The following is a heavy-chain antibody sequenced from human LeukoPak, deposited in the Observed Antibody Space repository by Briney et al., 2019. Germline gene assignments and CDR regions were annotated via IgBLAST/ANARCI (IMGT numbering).Heavy chain of an antibody. V-gene: IGHV4-59*12. CDR2: IYYSEST. CDR1: GGSISSYY. CDR3: AGGGYSRGWIDH. D-gene: IGHD6-19*01. Sequence: SETLSLTCTVSGGSISSYYWSWIRQPPGKGPEWIGYIYYSESTHYNPSLKSRVSISVDTSKNQFSLKLSSVTAADTAVYYCAGGGYSRGWIDHWGQGTLVTVSS. J-gene: IGHJ4*02.